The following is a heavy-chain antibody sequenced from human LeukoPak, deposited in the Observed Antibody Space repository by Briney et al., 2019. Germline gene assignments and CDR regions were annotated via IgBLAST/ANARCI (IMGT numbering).Heavy chain of an antibody. CDR3: ARSSIVGATDFFDY. CDR2: IYYSGST. V-gene: IGHV4-59*02. D-gene: IGHD1-26*01. J-gene: IGHJ4*02. Sequence: SETLSLTCTISGGSVSDYYWSWIRQPPGKGLEWIGYIYYSGSTNYNPSLKSRVTISVDTSKNQFSLKLSSVTAADTAVYYCARSSIVGATDFFDYWGQGTLVTVSS. CDR1: GGSVSDYY.